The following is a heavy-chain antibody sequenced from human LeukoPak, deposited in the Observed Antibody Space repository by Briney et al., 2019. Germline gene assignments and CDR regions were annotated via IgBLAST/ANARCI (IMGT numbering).Heavy chain of an antibody. D-gene: IGHD3-10*01. CDR3: AKVHYYGSGSALLYYYYMDV. CDR1: GFTFSSYG. J-gene: IGHJ6*03. CDR2: ISGSGGST. V-gene: IGHV3-23*01. Sequence: GGSLRLSCAASGFTFSSYGLSWVRQAPGKGLKWVSAISGSGGSTYYADSVKGRFTISRDNSKNTLYLQMNSLRAEDTAVYYCAKVHYYGSGSALLYYYYMDVWGKGTTVTISS.